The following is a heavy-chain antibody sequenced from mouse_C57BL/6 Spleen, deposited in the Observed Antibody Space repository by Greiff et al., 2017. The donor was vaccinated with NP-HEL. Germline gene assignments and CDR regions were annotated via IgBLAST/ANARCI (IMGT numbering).Heavy chain of an antibody. D-gene: IGHD1-1*01. CDR3: ARSGGTTVVEAMDY. CDR1: GYAFSSYW. Sequence: QVQLKQSGAELVKPGASVKISCKASGYAFSSYWMNWVKQRPGKGLEWIGQIYPGDGDTNYNGKFKGKATLTADKSSSTAYMQLSSLTSEDSAVYFWARSGGTTVVEAMDYWGQGTSVTVSS. CDR2: IYPGDGDT. J-gene: IGHJ4*01. V-gene: IGHV1-80*01.